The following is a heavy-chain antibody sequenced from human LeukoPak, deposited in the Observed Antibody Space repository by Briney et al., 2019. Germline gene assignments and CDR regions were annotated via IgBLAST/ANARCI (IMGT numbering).Heavy chain of an antibody. CDR2: INPSDGST. D-gene: IGHD3/OR15-3a*01. J-gene: IGHJ4*02. CDR1: GYTFTSYY. V-gene: IGHV1-46*01. Sequence: ASVKVSCKASGYTFTSYYIHWVRQAPGQGLEWMGIINPSDGSTSSAQRFQGRVTMTRDTSTSTVYMELSSLRSENTAVYYCARGYPMDWNYFDYWGQGMLVTVSS. CDR3: ARGYPMDWNYFDY.